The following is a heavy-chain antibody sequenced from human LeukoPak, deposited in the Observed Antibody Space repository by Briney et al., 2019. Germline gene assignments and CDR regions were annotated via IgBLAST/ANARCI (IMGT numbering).Heavy chain of an antibody. Sequence: PSETLSLTCTVSGGSISSYYWSWIRQPPGKGLERIGYIYYSGSTNYNPSLKSRVTISVDTSKNQFSLKLSSVTAADTAVYYCARSEINDYSRYWGQGILVTVSS. CDR1: GGSISSYY. CDR3: ARSEINDYSRY. V-gene: IGHV4-59*01. J-gene: IGHJ4*02. CDR2: IYYSGST. D-gene: IGHD4-11*01.